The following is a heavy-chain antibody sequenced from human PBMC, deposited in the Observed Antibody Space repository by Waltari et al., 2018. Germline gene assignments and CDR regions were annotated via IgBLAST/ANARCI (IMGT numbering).Heavy chain of an antibody. D-gene: IGHD4-17*01. Sequence: EVLLVESGGGLVQPGGSLRLSCAASGFTFSDYSMNWVRQGPEKGLEGVAYISSSSSTTFYADSVEGRFSISRDNAKNSLYLQMNSLRDEDTAVYYCVRDRHGDYLRYFDSWGQGNLVTVSS. J-gene: IGHJ4*02. CDR2: ISSSSSTT. CDR1: GFTFSDYS. V-gene: IGHV3-48*02. CDR3: VRDRHGDYLRYFDS.